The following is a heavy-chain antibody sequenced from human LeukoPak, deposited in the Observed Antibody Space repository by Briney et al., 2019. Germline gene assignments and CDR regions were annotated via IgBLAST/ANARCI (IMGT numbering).Heavy chain of an antibody. CDR2: IYYSGST. V-gene: IGHV4-59*01. Sequence: SETLSLTCTVSGGSISSYYWSWIRQPPGKGLEWIGNIYYSGSTNYNPSLKSRVTISVHTSKNQFSLKLTSVTAADTAVYYCATFDYGGYAVYWGRGTLVTVSS. J-gene: IGHJ4*02. CDR1: GGSISSYY. D-gene: IGHD4-17*01. CDR3: ATFDYGGYAVY.